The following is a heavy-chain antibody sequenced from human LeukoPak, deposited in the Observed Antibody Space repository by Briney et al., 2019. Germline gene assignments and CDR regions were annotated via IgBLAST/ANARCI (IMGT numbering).Heavy chain of an antibody. D-gene: IGHD2-2*01. CDR1: GPSMGGYY. CDR2: IIQIGLT. Sequence: AEPLSLPCAVSGPSMGGYYWTGVRQPPGEGLEWMGEIIQIGLTTHHPSLETRDPISVDTSITQFSLNLSSVTAADTVLYYCARRVVPAAIGYWGQGALVTVSS. V-gene: IGHV4-34*12. J-gene: IGHJ4*01. CDR3: ARRVVPAAIGY.